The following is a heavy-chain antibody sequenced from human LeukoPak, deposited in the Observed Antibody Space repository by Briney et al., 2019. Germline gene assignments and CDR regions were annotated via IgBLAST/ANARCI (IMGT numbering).Heavy chain of an antibody. Sequence: GESLKISCKGSGYSFTSYWIGWVRQMPGKGLEWMGIIYPGDSDTRYSPSFQGQVTISADKSISTAYLQWSSLKASDTAMYYCARQRDYGDYMAYFDNWGQGTLVTVSS. D-gene: IGHD4-17*01. J-gene: IGHJ4*02. CDR2: IYPGDSDT. V-gene: IGHV5-51*01. CDR3: ARQRDYGDYMAYFDN. CDR1: GYSFTSYW.